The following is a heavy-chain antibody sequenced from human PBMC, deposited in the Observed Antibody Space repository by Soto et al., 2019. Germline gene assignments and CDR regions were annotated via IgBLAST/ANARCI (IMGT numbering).Heavy chain of an antibody. D-gene: IGHD6-19*01. V-gene: IGHV3-64*04. CDR2: ITSHGSST. CDR3: AVAVAGPTAIGY. CDR1: GFTFSNYD. J-gene: IGHJ4*02. Sequence: PGGSLRLSCSASGFTFSNYDMVWVRQAPGKGLEYISAITSHGSSTSYADSVKGRFTISRDNAKNTLYLQMNSLRAEDTAVYYCAVAVAGPTAIGYWGQGTLVTVSS.